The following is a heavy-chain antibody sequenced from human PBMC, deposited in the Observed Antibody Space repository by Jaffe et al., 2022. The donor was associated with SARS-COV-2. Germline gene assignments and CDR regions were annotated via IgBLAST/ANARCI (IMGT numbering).Heavy chain of an antibody. CDR2: IYASGGT. J-gene: IGHJ4*02. CDR3: ARGGDMAMTAHFDY. CDR1: GGSISSGGYY. D-gene: IGHD5-18*01. V-gene: IGHV4-61*02. Sequence: QVQLQASGPGLVEPSQTLSLTCTVSGGSISSGGYYWSWIRQPAGKGLEWIGRIYASGGTNYHPSVNSRITVSIDTSKNQFSLRLGSVTAADTAVYYCARGGDMAMTAHFDYWGQGALVTVSS.